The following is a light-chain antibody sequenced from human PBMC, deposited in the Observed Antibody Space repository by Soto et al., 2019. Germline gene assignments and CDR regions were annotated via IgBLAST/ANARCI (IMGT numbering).Light chain of an antibody. Sequence: QSVLTQPPSVSGAPGQRVTISCTGNSSNIGAGFDVHWYQQLPGTAPKLLIYDNSNRPSGIPDRFSGSKSGTSASLGITGLQAEDGTDYYCQSYDSRLRAVVFGGGTKLTVL. V-gene: IGLV1-40*01. CDR2: DNS. CDR1: SSNIGAGFD. J-gene: IGLJ2*01. CDR3: QSYDSRLRAVV.